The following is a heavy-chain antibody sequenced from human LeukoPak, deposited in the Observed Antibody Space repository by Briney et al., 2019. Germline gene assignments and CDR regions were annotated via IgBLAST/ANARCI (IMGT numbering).Heavy chain of an antibody. CDR1: GGSISSYY. J-gene: IGHJ4*02. D-gene: IGHD3-22*01. CDR2: IYYSGST. CDR3: ARAYDSSGYYPYYFDY. Sequence: SETLSLTCTVSGGSISSYYWSWIRQPPGKGLEWIGYIYYSGSTNYNPSLKSRVTISVDTSKNQFSLKLSSVTAADTAVYYCARAYDSSGYYPYYFDYWGQGTLVTVSS. V-gene: IGHV4-59*08.